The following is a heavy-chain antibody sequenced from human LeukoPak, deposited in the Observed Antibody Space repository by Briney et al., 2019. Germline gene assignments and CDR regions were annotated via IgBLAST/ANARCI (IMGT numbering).Heavy chain of an antibody. J-gene: IGHJ5*02. CDR1: GGPISSYY. Sequence: SETLSLTCTVSGGPISSYYWSWIRQPPGKGLEWIGYIYYSGSTNYNPSFESRVTISVDTSKNQFSLKLSSVTAADTAMYYCARDCSTTSCYETGWFDPWGQGTLVTVSS. D-gene: IGHD2-2*01. CDR2: IYYSGST. CDR3: ARDCSTTSCYETGWFDP. V-gene: IGHV4-59*01.